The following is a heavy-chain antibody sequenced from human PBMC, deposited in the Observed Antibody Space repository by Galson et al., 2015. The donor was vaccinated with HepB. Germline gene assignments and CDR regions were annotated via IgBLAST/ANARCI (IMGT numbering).Heavy chain of an antibody. CDR3: ASELFDY. J-gene: IGHJ4*02. V-gene: IGHV3-30-3*01. CDR2: ISYDGSNK. Sequence: SLRLSCAASGFTFSSYAMHWVRQAPGKGLEWVAVISYDGSNKYYADSVEGRFTISRDNSKNTLYLQMNSLRAEDTAVYYCASELFDYWGQGTLVTVSS. CDR1: GFTFSSYA.